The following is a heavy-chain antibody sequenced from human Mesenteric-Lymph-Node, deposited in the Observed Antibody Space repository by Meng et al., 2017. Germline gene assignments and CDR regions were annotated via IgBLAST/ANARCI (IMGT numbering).Heavy chain of an antibody. J-gene: IGHJ4*02. CDR2: ISTYNGNT. V-gene: IGHV1-18*01. CDR1: GYTFTNNG. Sequence: QVPFCRSGAEVKSPGASVKGYCTASGYTFTNNGITGVRPAPGKGLEWMGWISTYNGNTNYAQKLQGRVTMTTDTSTSTVYMEVRSLRSDDTAVYYCARVWNYDILTGYYTHYFDYWGQGTLVTVSS. D-gene: IGHD3-9*01. CDR3: ARVWNYDILTGYYTHYFDY.